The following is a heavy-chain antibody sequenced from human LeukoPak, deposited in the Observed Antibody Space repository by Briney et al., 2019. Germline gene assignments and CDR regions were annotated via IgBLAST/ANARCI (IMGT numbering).Heavy chain of an antibody. CDR2: VYRSGDT. CDR1: GGSISTYY. D-gene: IGHD3-9*01. CDR3: ARDDFEYSVHYGMDV. J-gene: IGHJ6*02. V-gene: IGHV4-4*07. Sequence: SETLSLTCSVSGGSISTYYWSWIRQPAGKGREWIGRVYRSGDTNYNPSLKSRLTMSVDTSKNQISLRLRSVTAADTAVYYCARDDFEYSVHYGMDVWGQGTTVTVSS.